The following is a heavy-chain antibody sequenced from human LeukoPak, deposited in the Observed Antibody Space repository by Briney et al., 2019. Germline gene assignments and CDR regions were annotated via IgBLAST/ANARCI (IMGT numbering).Heavy chain of an antibody. D-gene: IGHD6-13*01. CDR3: AKRVGAAAPFDY. J-gene: IGHJ4*02. CDR2: ISGSGGST. Sequence: GGSLRLSCAASGFTFIRYWMSWVRQAPGKGLEWVSDISGSGGSTYYADSVKGRFTISRDNSKNKLYLQMNSLRAEDTAVYYCAKRVGAAAPFDYWGQGTLVTVSS. CDR1: GFTFIRYW. V-gene: IGHV3-23*01.